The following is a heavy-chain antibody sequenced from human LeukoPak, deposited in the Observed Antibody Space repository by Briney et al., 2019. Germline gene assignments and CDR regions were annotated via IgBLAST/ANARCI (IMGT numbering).Heavy chain of an antibody. J-gene: IGHJ4*02. Sequence: PGRSLRLSCAASGFTFSSYAMHWVRQAPGKGLEWVAVISYDGSNKYYADSVKGLFTISRDNSKNTMYLQMNSLRIEDTAVYYCAKGGNPDYWGQGALVTVSS. CDR1: GFTFSSYA. CDR2: ISYDGSNK. CDR3: AKGGNPDY. V-gene: IGHV3-30*04.